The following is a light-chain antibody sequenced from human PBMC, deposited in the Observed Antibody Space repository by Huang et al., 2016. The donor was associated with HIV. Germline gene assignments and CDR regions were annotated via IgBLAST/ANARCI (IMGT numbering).Light chain of an antibody. CDR1: QSVLYSSNSKNY. CDR2: WAS. J-gene: IGKJ1*01. Sequence: DIVMIQSPDSLAVSLGERATIKCRSSQSVLYSSNSKNYLAWFQQKPGQAPRLLIYWASSRESGVPDQFSGSGSGTDFTLTISSLEAEDAAVYYCQQYYSIPQTFGPGTKVEI. V-gene: IGKV4-1*01. CDR3: QQYYSIPQT.